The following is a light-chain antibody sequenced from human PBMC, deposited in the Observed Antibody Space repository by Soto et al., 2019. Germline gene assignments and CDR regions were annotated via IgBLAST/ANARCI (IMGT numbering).Light chain of an antibody. Sequence: EIVLTQSPGTLSLSPGEKVTLSCRASQSVSSYLAWYQQKPGQAPRLLIYDASNRATGIPARFSGSGSGTDFTLTISSLEPEDFAVYYCQQRSNWPRLTFGGGTKVDIK. CDR1: QSVSSY. J-gene: IGKJ4*01. CDR2: DAS. V-gene: IGKV3-11*01. CDR3: QQRSNWPRLT.